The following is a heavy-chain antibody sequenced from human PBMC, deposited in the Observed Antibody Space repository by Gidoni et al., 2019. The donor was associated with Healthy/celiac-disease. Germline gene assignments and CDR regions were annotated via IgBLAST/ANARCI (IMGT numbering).Heavy chain of an antibody. CDR1: GFSFDDYT. Sequence: GFSFDDYTMHWVRQAPGKGLEWVSLISWDGGSTYYADSVKGRFTSSRDNSKNSLYLQMNSLRTEDTALYYCAKAVPDYDILTGYYYYYGMDVWGQGTTVTVSS. J-gene: IGHJ6*02. CDR3: AKAVPDYDILTGYYYYYGMDV. D-gene: IGHD3-9*01. V-gene: IGHV3-43*01. CDR2: ISWDGGST.